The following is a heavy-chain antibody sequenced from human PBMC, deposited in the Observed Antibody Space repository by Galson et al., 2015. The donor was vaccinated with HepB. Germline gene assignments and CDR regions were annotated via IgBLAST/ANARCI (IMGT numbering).Heavy chain of an antibody. V-gene: IGHV3-15*01. Sequence: SLRLSCAASGFTFSNAWMSWVRQAPGKGLEWVGRIKRKTDGGTTDYVAPVKGRFTISRDDSKNTLYLQMNSLKIEDTAVYYCTTDSPSIVGAGTIDYWGQGTLVTVSS. CDR2: IKRKTDGGTT. D-gene: IGHD1-26*01. CDR3: TTDSPSIVGAGTIDY. CDR1: GFTFSNAW. J-gene: IGHJ4*02.